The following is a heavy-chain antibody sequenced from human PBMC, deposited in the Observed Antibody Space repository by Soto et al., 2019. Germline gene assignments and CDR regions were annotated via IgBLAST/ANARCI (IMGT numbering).Heavy chain of an antibody. CDR2: MSGSSSTT. Sequence: EVRLLESGGGLVKPGGSLRLSCATSGLTFSNCAMSWVRQAPGGGLEWVSSMSGSSSTTYYADSVRGRFTISRDRSKNTLYLQMSSLRAEDTALYYCAKKQERELPRVIDFWGQGTLVTVSS. CDR1: GLTFSNCA. V-gene: IGHV3-23*01. J-gene: IGHJ4*02. CDR3: AKKQERELPRVIDF. D-gene: IGHD1-7*01.